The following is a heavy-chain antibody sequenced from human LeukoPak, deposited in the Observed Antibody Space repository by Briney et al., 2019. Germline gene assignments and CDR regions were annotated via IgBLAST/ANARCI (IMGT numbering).Heavy chain of an antibody. J-gene: IGHJ3*02. CDR3: ARHCEDSAFDAFDI. V-gene: IGHV5-51*01. Sequence: GESLKISCKGSGYSFTGYWIGWVRQMPGEGLEWMGMFYPGDSDTRYSPSFQGQVTISADKSISTAYLHWSCLTASDTAMYYCARHCEDSAFDAFDIWGQGTMVTVSS. CDR1: GYSFTGYW. D-gene: IGHD2-15*01. CDR2: FYPGDSDT.